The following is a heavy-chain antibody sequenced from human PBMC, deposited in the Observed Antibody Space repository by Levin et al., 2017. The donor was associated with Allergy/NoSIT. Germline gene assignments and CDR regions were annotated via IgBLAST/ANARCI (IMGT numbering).Heavy chain of an antibody. D-gene: IGHD4-17*01. J-gene: IGHJ4*02. CDR2: VNCNSGDT. CDR3: ARNDYGDYVQNFDY. CDR1: GYTFTDHY. V-gene: IGHV1-2*02. Sequence: VASVKVSCEAAGYTFTDHYMHWVRQAPGQGLEWMGWVNCNSGDTHYAQKFQDRVTMTRDTSITTAYIEVSSLRFDDTALYFCARNDYGDYVQNFDYWGQGTLVTVSS.